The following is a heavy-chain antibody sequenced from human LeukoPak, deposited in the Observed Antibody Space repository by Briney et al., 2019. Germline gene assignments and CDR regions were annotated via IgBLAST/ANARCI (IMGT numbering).Heavy chain of an antibody. CDR1: GFTFSSYW. J-gene: IGHJ5*02. Sequence: HSGGSLRLSCAASGFTFSSYWMHWVRQAPGKGLVWVSRINSDGSSTSYADSVKGRFTISRDNAKNTLYLQMNSLRAEDTAVYYCAKPHWGVVVPAAWFDPWGQGTLVTVSS. CDR3: AKPHWGVVVPAAWFDP. D-gene: IGHD2-2*01. V-gene: IGHV3-74*01. CDR2: INSDGSST.